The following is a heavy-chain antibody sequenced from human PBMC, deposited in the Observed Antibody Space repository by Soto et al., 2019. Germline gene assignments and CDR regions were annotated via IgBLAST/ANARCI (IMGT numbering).Heavy chain of an antibody. D-gene: IGHD3-10*01. CDR3: ARDPPFYYASGRAYYYHMDV. CDR1: GFTFSSYA. J-gene: IGHJ6*02. CDR2: IWDDGSSK. V-gene: IGHV3-33*01. Sequence: PGGSLRLSCAASGFTFSSYAMHWVRRAPGKGLEWVAVIWDDGSSKYYAESVKGRFTVSRDNSKNTMYLQVNSLRAEDTAVYYCARDPPFYYASGRAYYYHMDVWGQGTTVTVSS.